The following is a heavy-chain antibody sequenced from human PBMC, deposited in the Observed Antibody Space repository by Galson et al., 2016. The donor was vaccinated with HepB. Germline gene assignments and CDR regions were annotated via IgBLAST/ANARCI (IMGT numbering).Heavy chain of an antibody. CDR1: GFSLRTSGVG. Sequence: PALVKPTQTLTLTCTFSGFSLRTSGVGVGWIRQPPGKALEWLALIYWDDDKRYSPSLKSRLTITKDTSKNQVVLTMTNMDPVDTATYYCAHTSDGEYSYGYDYFDYWGQGTLVTVSS. J-gene: IGHJ4*02. D-gene: IGHD5-18*01. CDR2: IYWDDDK. V-gene: IGHV2-5*02. CDR3: AHTSDGEYSYGYDYFDY.